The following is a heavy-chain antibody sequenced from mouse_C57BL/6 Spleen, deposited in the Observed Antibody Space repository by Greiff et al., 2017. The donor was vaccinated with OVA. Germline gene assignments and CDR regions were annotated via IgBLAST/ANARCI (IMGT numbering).Heavy chain of an antibody. CDR1: GYSFTDYN. CDR3: ARFPFITTVVARGYFDV. D-gene: IGHD1-1*01. J-gene: IGHJ1*03. V-gene: IGHV1-39*01. Sequence: VQLQQSGPELVKPGASVKISCKASGYSFTDYNMNWVKQSNGQSLEWIGVINPNYGTTSYNQKFKGKATLTVDQSSSTAYMQLNSLTSEDSAVYYCARFPFITTVVARGYFDVWGTGTTVTVSS. CDR2: INPNYGTT.